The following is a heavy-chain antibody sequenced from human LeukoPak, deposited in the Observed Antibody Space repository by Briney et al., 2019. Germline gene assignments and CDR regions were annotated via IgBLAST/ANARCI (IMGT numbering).Heavy chain of an antibody. CDR2: TYYRSKWYN. J-gene: IGHJ4*02. CDR3: AGGNRAYYIFDY. V-gene: IGHV6-1*01. D-gene: IGHD1-26*01. Sequence: SQTLSLTCAISGDSVSSNSAAWNWIRQSPSRGLEWLGRTYYRSKWYNDYAISVRSRITFNPDTSNNQFSLQLISVTPEDTAVYYCAGGNRAYYIFDYWGQGTLVTVSS. CDR1: GDSVSSNSAA.